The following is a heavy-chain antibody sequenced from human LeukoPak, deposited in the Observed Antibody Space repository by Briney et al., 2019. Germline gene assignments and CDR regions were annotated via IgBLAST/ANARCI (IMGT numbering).Heavy chain of an antibody. Sequence: SETLSLTCTVSGGSISSYYWSWIRQPPGKGLEWIGYIYYSGSTNYNPSLKSRVTISVDTCKNQFSLKLSSVTAADTAVYYCARFAYGLPWYFDYWGQGTLVTVSS. CDR3: ARFAYGLPWYFDY. D-gene: IGHD3-10*01. CDR2: IYYSGST. V-gene: IGHV4-59*01. J-gene: IGHJ4*02. CDR1: GGSISSYY.